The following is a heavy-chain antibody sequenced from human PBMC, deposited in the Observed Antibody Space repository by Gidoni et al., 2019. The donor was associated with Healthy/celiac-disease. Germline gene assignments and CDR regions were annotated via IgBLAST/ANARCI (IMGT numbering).Heavy chain of an antibody. CDR2: ISSSSSYT. Sequence: QVQLVESGGGLVKPGGSLRLSCAAPGFTFSDYYMGWIRQAPGQGLEWVSYISSSSSYTNYADSVKGRFTISRDNAKNSLYLQMNSLRAEDTAVYYCARDSVAGTLDYWGQGTLVTVSS. CDR1: GFTFSDYY. CDR3: ARDSVAGTLDY. D-gene: IGHD6-19*01. J-gene: IGHJ4*02. V-gene: IGHV3-11*05.